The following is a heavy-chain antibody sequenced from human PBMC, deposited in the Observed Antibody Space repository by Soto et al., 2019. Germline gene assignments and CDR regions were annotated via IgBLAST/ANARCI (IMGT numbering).Heavy chain of an antibody. V-gene: IGHV3-15*01. Sequence: EVQLVESGGGLVKPGGSLRLSCAASGFTFSNAWMSWVRQAPGKGLEWVGRIKSKTDGGTTDYAAPVKGRFTISRDDSKNTRYLQMNSLKTEDTAVYYCTTDLPHIQLWLNFDYWGQGTLVTVSS. CDR2: IKSKTDGGTT. CDR1: GFTFSNAW. J-gene: IGHJ4*02. CDR3: TTDLPHIQLWLNFDY. D-gene: IGHD5-18*01.